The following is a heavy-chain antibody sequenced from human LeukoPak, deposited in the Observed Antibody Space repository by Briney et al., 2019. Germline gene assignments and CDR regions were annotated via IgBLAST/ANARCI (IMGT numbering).Heavy chain of an antibody. CDR3: ARLEVHYYYYYGMDV. D-gene: IGHD2-2*01. Sequence: SETLSLTCTVSGGSISSYYWSWIRQPPGKGLEWIGYVYYSGSTNYNPSLKSRVTISVDTSKNQFSLKLSSVTAAGTAVYYCARLEVHYYYYYGMDVWGQGTTVTVSS. CDR1: GGSISSYY. V-gene: IGHV4-59*08. J-gene: IGHJ6*02. CDR2: VYYSGST.